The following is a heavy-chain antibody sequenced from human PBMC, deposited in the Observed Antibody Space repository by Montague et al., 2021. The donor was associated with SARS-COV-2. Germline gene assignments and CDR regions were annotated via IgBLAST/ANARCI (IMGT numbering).Heavy chain of an antibody. Sequence: SEALSLTCNVSGGSISSSTYYWGWIRQPPGKGLEWIGNLYNGGTTYYSPSLKSRVTISVDTSKNHFSLNMASVTAADTAVYYCARTSKLRESSSGNYYYHAMNVWGQGTRSPSP. CDR1: GGSISSSTYY. V-gene: IGHV4-39*02. D-gene: IGHD3-16*01. J-gene: IGHJ6*02. CDR3: ARTSKLRESSSGNYYYHAMNV. CDR2: LYNGGTT.